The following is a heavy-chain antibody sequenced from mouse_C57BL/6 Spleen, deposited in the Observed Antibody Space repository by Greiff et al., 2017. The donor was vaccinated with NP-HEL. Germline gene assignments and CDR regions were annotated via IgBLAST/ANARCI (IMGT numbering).Heavy chain of an antibody. CDR2: INPSNGGT. CDR1: GYTFTSYW. J-gene: IGHJ4*01. V-gene: IGHV1-53*01. D-gene: IGHD3-2*01. Sequence: VQLQQPGTELVKPGASVKLSCKASGYTFTSYWMHWVKQRPGQGLEWIGNINPSNGGTNYNEKFNSKATLTVDKSSSTAYMQLSSLTSEDSAVYYCARSPCLDSSSMDYWGQGTSVTVSS. CDR3: ARSPCLDSSSMDY.